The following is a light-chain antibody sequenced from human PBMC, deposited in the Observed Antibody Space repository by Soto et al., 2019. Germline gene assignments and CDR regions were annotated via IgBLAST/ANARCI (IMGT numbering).Light chain of an antibody. Sequence: EIVLTQSPGTLSLSPGERATLSCRASQSVSSSSYLAWYQQKPGQAPRLLIYGASSRATGIPDRFSGSGSGTDCTLTIRKLAPEDFLMYYCDLYGCSRSYTFGQGTKLEIQ. CDR2: GAS. V-gene: IGKV3-20*01. CDR1: QSVSSSSY. CDR3: DLYGCSRSYT. J-gene: IGKJ2*01.